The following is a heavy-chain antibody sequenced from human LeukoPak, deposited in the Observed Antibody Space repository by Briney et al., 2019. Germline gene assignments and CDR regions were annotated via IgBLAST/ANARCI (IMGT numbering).Heavy chain of an antibody. D-gene: IGHD4-23*01. CDR2: MNPNNDNT. Sequence: GASVKVSCKASGYTFTGYYMHWVRQATGQGLEWMGYMNPNNDNTGYAQKFQGRVTMTRDTSISTAFMELSSLRSEDTAVYYCARGDFDYGGTDYWGQGTLVTVSS. J-gene: IGHJ4*02. CDR1: GYTFTGYY. CDR3: ARGDFDYGGTDY. V-gene: IGHV1-8*02.